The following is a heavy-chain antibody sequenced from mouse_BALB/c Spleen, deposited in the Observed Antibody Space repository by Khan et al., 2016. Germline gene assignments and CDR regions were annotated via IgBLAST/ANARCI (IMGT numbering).Heavy chain of an antibody. J-gene: IGHJ1*01. D-gene: IGHD2-14*01. CDR2: INPGSGGT. V-gene: IGHV1-54*01. CDR1: GYAFTNYL. CDR3: ARGYDWYFDV. Sequence: QVQLQQSGAELVRPGTSVKVSCKASGYAFTNYLIEWVKQRPGQGIEGIGVINPGSGGTNYNEKFKGKATLTADKSSSNAYMQLSSLTSDDSAVYFCARGYDWYFDVWGAGTTVTVSS.